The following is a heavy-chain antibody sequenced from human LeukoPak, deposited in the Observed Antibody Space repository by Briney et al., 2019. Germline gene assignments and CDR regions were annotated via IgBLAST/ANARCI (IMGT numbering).Heavy chain of an antibody. CDR1: GGSFSGYY. CDR2: INHSGST. D-gene: IGHD5-18*01. J-gene: IGHJ4*02. CDR3: ARLRRIQLWLTSLVDY. Sequence: SETLSLTCAVYGGSFSGYYWSWIRQPPGKGLEWIGEINHSGSTNYNPSLKSRVTISVDTSKHQFSLKRSSVPDADTAVYYCARLRRIQLWLTSLVDYWGQGTLVTVSS. V-gene: IGHV4-34*01.